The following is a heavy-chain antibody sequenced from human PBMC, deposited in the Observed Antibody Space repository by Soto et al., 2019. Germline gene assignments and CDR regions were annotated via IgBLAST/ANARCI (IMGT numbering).Heavy chain of an antibody. Sequence: EVPLVESGGGLVLPGGSLRLSCAASGFTFSQYGLNWVRQAPGKGLEWVSFISSSSTAQYADSVRGRFTISRDNAENSMYLQMNSLRAEDTAMYYCAREVGYIDYWGQGTLVTVSS. CDR1: GFTFSQYG. D-gene: IGHD6-13*01. CDR2: ISSSSTA. V-gene: IGHV3-48*01. CDR3: AREVGYIDY. J-gene: IGHJ4*02.